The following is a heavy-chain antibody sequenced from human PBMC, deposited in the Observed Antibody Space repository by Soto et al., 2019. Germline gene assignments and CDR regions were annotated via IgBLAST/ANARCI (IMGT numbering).Heavy chain of an antibody. J-gene: IGHJ4*02. CDR2: ISWNSGSI. CDR1: GFTFDDYA. CDR3: AKGLLWFGELLHEAFDY. D-gene: IGHD3-10*01. V-gene: IGHV3-9*01. Sequence: PGGSLRLSCAASGFTFDDYAMHWVRQAPGKGLEWVSGISWNSGSIGYADSVKGRFTISRDNAKNSLYLQMNSLRAEDTALYYCAKGLLWFGELLHEAFDYWGQGTLVTVSS.